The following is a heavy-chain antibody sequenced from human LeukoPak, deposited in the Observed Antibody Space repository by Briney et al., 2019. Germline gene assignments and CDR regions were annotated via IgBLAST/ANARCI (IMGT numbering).Heavy chain of an antibody. CDR3: ARDRSISGVVTIDF. V-gene: IGHV3-7*01. Sequence: PGGSLRLSCAASGFTFSGYSMTWVRQAPGKGLEWVANIKPDGSETYYVDSVMGRFTISRDNAKNSVYLQMNSLRAEDTAVYYCARDRSISGVVTIDFWGQGTLVTVSS. J-gene: IGHJ4*02. CDR2: IKPDGSET. D-gene: IGHD3-3*01. CDR1: GFTFSGYS.